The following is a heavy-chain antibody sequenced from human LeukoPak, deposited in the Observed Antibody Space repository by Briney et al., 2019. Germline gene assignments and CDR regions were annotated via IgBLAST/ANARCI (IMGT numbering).Heavy chain of an antibody. V-gene: IGHV3-9*01. CDR3: AKDQGQWLVLDY. Sequence: XHXVRQAPXKGVEWVLGICWNSGSIGYAASVKCRFTISRDNAKNSLYLQMNSLRAEDTALYYCAKDQGQWLVLDYWGQGTLVTVSS. D-gene: IGHD6-19*01. CDR2: ICWNSGSI. J-gene: IGHJ4*02.